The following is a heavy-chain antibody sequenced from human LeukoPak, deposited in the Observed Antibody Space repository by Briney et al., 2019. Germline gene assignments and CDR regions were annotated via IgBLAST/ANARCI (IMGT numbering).Heavy chain of an antibody. CDR2: IYPGDSDT. CDR1: GSIFTSYW. V-gene: IGHV5-51*01. J-gene: IGHJ2*01. Sequence: GASLQISCKGSGSIFTSYWIGWVRPMPGKGLEWMGIIYPGDSDTRYSPSFQGQVTISADKSISTAYLQWSSLKASDTAMYYCARRGGSYYSRYFDLWGRGTLVTVSS. D-gene: IGHD1-26*01. CDR3: ARRGGSYYSRYFDL.